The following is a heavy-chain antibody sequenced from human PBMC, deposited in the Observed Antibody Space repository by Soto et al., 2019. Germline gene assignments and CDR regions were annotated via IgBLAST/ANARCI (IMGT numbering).Heavy chain of an antibody. J-gene: IGHJ4*02. CDR1: GFTFSSYW. D-gene: IGHD3-16*01. V-gene: IGHV3-7*03. Sequence: EVQLVESGGGLVQPGGSLRLSCEASGFTFSSYWMSWVRQAPGKGLEWVVNIKEDGSEKYYVDSVKGRFTISRDNAKNSLFLQMNSLKAEDTAVYYCVRVGRVGGYWGQGTLVTVSS. CDR2: IKEDGSEK. CDR3: VRVGRVGGY.